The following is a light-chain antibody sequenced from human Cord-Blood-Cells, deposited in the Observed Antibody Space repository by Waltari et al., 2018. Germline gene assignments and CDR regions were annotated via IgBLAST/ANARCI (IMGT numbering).Light chain of an antibody. V-gene: IGKV2-28*01. CDR3: MQALQTPT. Sequence: DIVMTQFPLSLPVTPGEPPSISCRSSQSLLHSNGYKYLDWYLQKPGQSPQLLIYLGSNRASGVPDRFSGSGSGTDFTLKISRVEAEDVGVYYCMQALQTPTFGGGTKVEIK. J-gene: IGKJ4*01. CDR1: QSLLHSNGYKY. CDR2: LGS.